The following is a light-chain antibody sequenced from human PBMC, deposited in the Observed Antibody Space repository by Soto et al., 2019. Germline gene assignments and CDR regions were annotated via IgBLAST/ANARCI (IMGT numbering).Light chain of an antibody. CDR1: SRDIGGYNL. CDR2: EGN. Sequence: QSVLAQPASVSGSPGQSITISCTGTSRDIGGYNLVSWYQQHPGRAPKLMIYEGNKRPSRVSNRFSASKSGNTAALTISGLQDEDEADYYCCSYAGFSSVVFGSGTNVTVL. V-gene: IGLV2-23*03. J-gene: IGLJ1*01. CDR3: CSYAGFSSVV.